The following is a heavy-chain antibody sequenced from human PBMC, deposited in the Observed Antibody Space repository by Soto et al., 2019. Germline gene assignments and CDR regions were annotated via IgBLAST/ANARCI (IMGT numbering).Heavy chain of an antibody. Sequence: VQLLESGGGLVQPGGSLRLSCAASGFTFNNYAMNWVRQAPGKGLEWVSAIRNSGGFTDYADSVKGRFTISRDNSKNTLYLPMNSLRAEDTALYYCAKAYFETKGPYFFDYWGQGTLVTVSS. D-gene: IGHD1-26*01. V-gene: IGHV3-23*01. CDR1: GFTFNNYA. J-gene: IGHJ4*02. CDR2: IRNSGGFT. CDR3: AKAYFETKGPYFFDY.